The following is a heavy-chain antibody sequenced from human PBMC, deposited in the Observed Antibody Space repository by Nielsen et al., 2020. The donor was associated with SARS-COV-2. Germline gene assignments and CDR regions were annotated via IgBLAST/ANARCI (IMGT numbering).Heavy chain of an antibody. D-gene: IGHD6-19*01. Sequence: SETLSLTCAVYGGSFSGYYWSWIRQPPGKGLEWIGEINHSGSTNYNPSLKSRVTISVDTSKNQFSLQLSSVTAADTAVYYCASVNIAVAGTIDYWGQGTLVTVSS. CDR1: GGSFSGYY. CDR3: ASVNIAVAGTIDY. V-gene: IGHV4-34*01. J-gene: IGHJ4*02. CDR2: INHSGST.